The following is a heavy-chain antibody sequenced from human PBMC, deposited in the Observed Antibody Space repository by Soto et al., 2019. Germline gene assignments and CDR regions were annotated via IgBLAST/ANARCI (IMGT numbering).Heavy chain of an antibody. Sequence: EVQLVESGGGLVQPGGSLRLSCAASGFTFSRYSMNWVRQAPGKGLEWVSYISTSGSTIYYADSVKGRFTIYRDNAKNSLYLQMNSRRAENTAVYYCASEPCRSTSCYFDYWGQGPQVTVSS. CDR2: ISTSGSTI. CDR3: ASEPCRSTSCYFDY. D-gene: IGHD2-2*01. J-gene: IGHJ4*02. V-gene: IGHV3-48*01. CDR1: GFTFSRYS.